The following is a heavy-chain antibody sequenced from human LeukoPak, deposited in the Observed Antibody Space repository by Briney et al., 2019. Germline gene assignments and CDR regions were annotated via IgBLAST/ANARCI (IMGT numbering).Heavy chain of an antibody. CDR2: IYYSGST. CDR1: GGSISSSSYY. V-gene: IGHV4-39*01. J-gene: IGHJ4*02. Sequence: SETLSLTCTVSGGSISSSSYYWGWIRQPPGKGLEWIGSIYYSGSTYYNPSLKSRVTISVDTSKNQFSLKLSSVPAADTAVYYCARISARTPGVDYWGQGTLVTVSS. CDR3: ARISARTPGVDY. D-gene: IGHD1-1*01.